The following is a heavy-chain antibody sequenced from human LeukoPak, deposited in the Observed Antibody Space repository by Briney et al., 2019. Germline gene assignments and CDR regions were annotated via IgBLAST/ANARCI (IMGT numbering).Heavy chain of an antibody. Sequence: PSETLSLTCAVYGGSFSGYYWTWIRQPPGKGLEWIGEINHSGSTNYNPSLKSRVTIFVDTSKNQFSLKLRSVTAADTAVYYCARVIGSYYYMDGWGKGTTVTVSS. J-gene: IGHJ6*03. D-gene: IGHD5-12*01. CDR1: GGSFSGYY. CDR2: INHSGST. V-gene: IGHV4-34*01. CDR3: ARVIGSYYYMDG.